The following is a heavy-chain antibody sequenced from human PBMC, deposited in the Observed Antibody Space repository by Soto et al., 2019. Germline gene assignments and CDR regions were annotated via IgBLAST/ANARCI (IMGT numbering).Heavy chain of an antibody. V-gene: IGHV1-18*01. CDR1: GYTFTSYG. J-gene: IGHJ5*02. CDR3: AYSSSWYGGWFDA. D-gene: IGHD6-13*01. CDR2: ISAYNGNT. Sequence: QVQLVQSGAEVKKPGASVKVSCKASGYTFTSYGISWVRQAPGQGLEWMGWISAYNGNTNYTQKLQGRVTMTTDTDTSPGYRELRSLRSDDTAVYYGAYSSSWYGGWFDAWGQGTLV.